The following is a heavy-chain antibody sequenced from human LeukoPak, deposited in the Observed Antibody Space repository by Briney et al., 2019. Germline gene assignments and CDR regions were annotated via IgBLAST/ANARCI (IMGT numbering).Heavy chain of an antibody. Sequence: SETLSLTCAVYGGSFSGYYWSWIRQPPGKGLEWIGEINHSGSTNYNPSLKSRVTISVDASKNQFSLKLSFVTAADTAVYYCARGSKPPDYWGQGTLVTVSS. CDR2: INHSGST. V-gene: IGHV4-34*01. J-gene: IGHJ4*02. CDR3: ARGSKPPDY. CDR1: GGSFSGYY.